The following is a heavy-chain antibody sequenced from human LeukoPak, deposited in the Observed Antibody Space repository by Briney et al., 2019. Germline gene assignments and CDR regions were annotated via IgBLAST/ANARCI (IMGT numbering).Heavy chain of an antibody. CDR3: TRNYYDSSGWYFDL. V-gene: IGHV3-73*01. Sequence: PGGSLRLSCAASGFAFSGSALHWVRQASGKGLEWVGRIRSKANSYATAYAASVKGRFTISRHDSKNMAYLQMNSLKTEDTAVYYCTRNYYDSSGWYFDLWSRGTLVTVSS. CDR1: GFAFSGSA. J-gene: IGHJ2*01. D-gene: IGHD3-22*01. CDR2: IRSKANSYAT.